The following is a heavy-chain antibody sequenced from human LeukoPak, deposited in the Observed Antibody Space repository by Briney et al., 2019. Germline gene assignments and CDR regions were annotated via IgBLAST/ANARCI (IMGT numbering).Heavy chain of an antibody. Sequence: SETLSLTCAVYGGSFSGYCWSWIRQPPGKGLEWIGEINHSGSTNYNPSLKSRVTTSVDTSKNQFSLKLTSVTAADTAVYYCARGGLYCSSSSCTPDWFDPWGQGTLVTVSS. D-gene: IGHD2-2*01. CDR1: GGSFSGYC. J-gene: IGHJ5*02. V-gene: IGHV4-34*01. CDR3: ARGGLYCSSSSCTPDWFDP. CDR2: INHSGST.